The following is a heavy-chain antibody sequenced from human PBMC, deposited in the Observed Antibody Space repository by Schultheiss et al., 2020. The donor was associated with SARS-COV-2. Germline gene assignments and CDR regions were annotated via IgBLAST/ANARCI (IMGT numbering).Heavy chain of an antibody. Sequence: GGSLRLSCAASGFTFSSYGMHWVRQAPGKGLEWVAVIWYDGSNKYYADSVKGRFTISRDNSKNTLYLQMNSLRAEDTAVYYCAREQDTAMAGFDYWGQGTLVTVSS. D-gene: IGHD5-18*01. CDR1: GFTFSSYG. CDR3: AREQDTAMAGFDY. V-gene: IGHV3-33*08. CDR2: IWYDGSNK. J-gene: IGHJ4*02.